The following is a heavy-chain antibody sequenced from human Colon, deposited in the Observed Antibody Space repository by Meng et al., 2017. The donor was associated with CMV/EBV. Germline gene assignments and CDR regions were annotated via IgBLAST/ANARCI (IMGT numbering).Heavy chain of an antibody. Sequence: GESLKISCAASGFTFSSYSMNWVRQAPGKGLEWVANIKQDGVGKHYVDSVRGRFTISRDNAENSVFLQMNSLRPDDTAVYYCARHARYNFDLWGQGTLVTVSS. D-gene: IGHD5-18*01. CDR1: GFTFSSYS. V-gene: IGHV3-7*01. CDR2: IKQDGVGK. J-gene: IGHJ4*02. CDR3: ARHARYNFDL.